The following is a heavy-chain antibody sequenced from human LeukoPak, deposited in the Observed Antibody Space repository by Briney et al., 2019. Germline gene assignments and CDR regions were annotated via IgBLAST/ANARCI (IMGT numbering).Heavy chain of an antibody. CDR1: GFTFSSYS. J-gene: IGHJ4*02. D-gene: IGHD3-10*01. CDR3: ARSWFGVDY. Sequence: GGSLRLSCAASGFTFSSYSMNWVRQAPGKGLEWVSTISGSSSYIYYADLVKGRFTISRDNAKNSLYLQMSSLRAEDTAVYYCARSWFGVDYWGQGTLVTVSS. V-gene: IGHV3-21*01. CDR2: ISGSSSYI.